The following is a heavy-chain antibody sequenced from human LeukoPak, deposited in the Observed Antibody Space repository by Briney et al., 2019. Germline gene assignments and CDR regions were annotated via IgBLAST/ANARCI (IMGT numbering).Heavy chain of an antibody. D-gene: IGHD1-26*01. V-gene: IGHV4-31*03. CDR1: GGSISSDDYY. CDR2: IYHNGGA. J-gene: IGHJ4*02. Sequence: PSETLSLTCTVSGGSISSDDYYWTWIRQHPGKGLEWIGYIYHNGGAYYNPSLKSRVTISVDTSKNQFSLKLTSVTAADTAVYYCARITYSGSPPWYFDYWGQGTLVTVSS. CDR3: ARITYSGSPPWYFDY.